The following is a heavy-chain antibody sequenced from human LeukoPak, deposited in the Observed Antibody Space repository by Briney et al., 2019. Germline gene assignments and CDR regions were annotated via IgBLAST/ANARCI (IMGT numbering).Heavy chain of an antibody. V-gene: IGHV4-59*01. Sequence: PSETLSLTCTVSGGSISSYYWSWIRQPPGKGLEWIGYIYYSGSTNYNPSLKSRVTISVDTSKNQFPLKLSSVTAADTAVYYCARGRFGEPVYWFDPWGQGTLVTVSS. J-gene: IGHJ5*02. CDR1: GGSISSYY. CDR2: IYYSGST. CDR3: ARGRFGEPVYWFDP. D-gene: IGHD3-10*01.